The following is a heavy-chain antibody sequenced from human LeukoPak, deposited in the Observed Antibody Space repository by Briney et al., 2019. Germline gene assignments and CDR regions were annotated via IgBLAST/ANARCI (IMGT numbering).Heavy chain of an antibody. V-gene: IGHV3-23*01. CDR3: AKDRQYNSGWGLYDY. CDR2: IGGGGSST. CDR1: GFTFNSYA. Sequence: GGSLRLSCAASGFTFNSYAINWVRQSPGKGLEWVSAIGGGGSSTYYADSVKGRFTISRDNSKSTLYLQMNSLRAEDTAVYYCAKDRQYNSGWGLYDYWGQGSLVTVSS. D-gene: IGHD6-19*01. J-gene: IGHJ4*02.